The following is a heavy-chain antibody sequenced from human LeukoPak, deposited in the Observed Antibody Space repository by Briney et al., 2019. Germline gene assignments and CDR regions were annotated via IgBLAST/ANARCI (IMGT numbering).Heavy chain of an antibody. CDR2: INSDGSTT. J-gene: IGHJ4*02. D-gene: IGHD6-19*01. Sequence: PGGSLRLSCAASGFTFSIYWMHWVRQAPGKGLVWVSLINSDGSTTIYADSEKGGFTISRHNGKNTMYPQLISVRDEDTAVYYCGRSHGYSSGWFAWDYWGQGTLVTVSS. CDR3: GRSHGYSSGWFAWDY. V-gene: IGHV3-74*01. CDR1: GFTFSIYW.